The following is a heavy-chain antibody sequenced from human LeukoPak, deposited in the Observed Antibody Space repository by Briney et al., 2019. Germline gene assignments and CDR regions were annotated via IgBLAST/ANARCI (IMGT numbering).Heavy chain of an antibody. D-gene: IGHD4/OR15-4a*01. J-gene: IGHJ5*02. CDR2: IYPSDSDT. Sequence: GESLKISCKGSGYSFTNYWVGWVRQMPGKGLEWMGIIYPSDSDTRYSPSFQGQVTISADKSINTAYLQWSSLKASDTAIYYCARHYRGPPRRGDNYFDPWGQGTLVTVCS. V-gene: IGHV5-51*01. CDR3: ARHYRGPPRRGDNYFDP. CDR1: GYSFTNYW.